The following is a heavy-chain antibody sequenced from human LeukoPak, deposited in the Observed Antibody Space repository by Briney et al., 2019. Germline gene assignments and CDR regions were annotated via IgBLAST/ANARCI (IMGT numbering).Heavy chain of an antibody. D-gene: IGHD6-19*01. CDR1: GHTFTHQG. J-gene: IGHJ4*02. CDR2: ISGYNGDT. V-gene: IGHV1-18*01. Sequence: PWASVKVSCKTFGHTFTHQGFSWVRQAPGQGLEWMGWISGYNGDTHYAQNFQGRVTLTSDTSTSTVYMELRSLRSDDTAVYYCARDPTNTSGRYAYFDYWGQGALVTVSS. CDR3: ARDPTNTSGRYAYFDY.